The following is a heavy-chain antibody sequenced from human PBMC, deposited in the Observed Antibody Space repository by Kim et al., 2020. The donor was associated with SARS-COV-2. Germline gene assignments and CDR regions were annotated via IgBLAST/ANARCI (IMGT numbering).Heavy chain of an antibody. V-gene: IGHV4-59*01. D-gene: IGHD2-15*01. Sequence: SETLSLTCTVSGGSISSYYWSWIRQPPGKGLEWIGYIYYSGSTNYNPSLKSRVTISVDTSKNQFSLKLSSVTAADTAVYYCARDTLYYYGMDVWGQGTTVTVSS. CDR1: GGSISSYY. CDR2: IYYSGST. CDR3: ARDTLYYYGMDV. J-gene: IGHJ6*02.